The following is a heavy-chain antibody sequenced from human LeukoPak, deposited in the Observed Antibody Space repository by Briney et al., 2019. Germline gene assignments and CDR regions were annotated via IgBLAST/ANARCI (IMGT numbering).Heavy chain of an antibody. CDR1: GGSISSSSYC. V-gene: IGHV4-39*07. Sequence: SETLSLTCTVSGGSISSSSYCWGWIRQPPGKGLEWIGSIYYSGSTYYNPSLKSRVTISVDTSKNQFSLKLSSVTAADTAVYYCARVTNRGSSSLGTFDIWGQGTLVTVSS. D-gene: IGHD6-13*01. CDR3: ARVTNRGSSSLGTFDI. J-gene: IGHJ3*02. CDR2: IYYSGST.